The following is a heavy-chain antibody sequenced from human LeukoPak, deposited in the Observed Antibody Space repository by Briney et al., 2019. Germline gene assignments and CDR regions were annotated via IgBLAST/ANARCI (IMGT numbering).Heavy chain of an antibody. Sequence: GGSLRLSCGASGFTFSSYAMSWVRQAPGKGLEWVSGISGSGDRRNYADSVKGRFTISRDISKNSLYLQMNSLRVEDTAVYDCAGHVVAVGFDYCGQRTLVTVSS. J-gene: IGHJ4*02. V-gene: IGHV3-23*01. D-gene: IGHD3-22*01. CDR3: AGHVVAVGFDY. CDR1: GFTFSSYA. CDR2: ISGSGDRR.